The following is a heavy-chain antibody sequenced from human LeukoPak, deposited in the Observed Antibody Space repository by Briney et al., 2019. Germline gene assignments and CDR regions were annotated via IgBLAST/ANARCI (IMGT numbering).Heavy chain of an antibody. CDR1: GGSISSYY. J-gene: IGHJ4*02. Sequence: SETLSLTCTVSGGSISSYYWSWIRQPPGKGLEWIGYIYYSGSTTYNPSLKSRVTISVDTSNNQFSLKLSSVTAADTALYYCARHRPGPYDYWGQGTLVTVSS. V-gene: IGHV4-59*08. CDR3: ARHRPGPYDY. CDR2: IYYSGST.